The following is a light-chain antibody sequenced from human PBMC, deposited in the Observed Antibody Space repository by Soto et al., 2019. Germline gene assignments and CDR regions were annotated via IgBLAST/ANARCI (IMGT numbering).Light chain of an antibody. Sequence: SQAPSTRFCWLWARVTITCRASQTISSWLAWYQQKPGKAPKLLIYKASTLKSGVPARFSGSGSGTDLTLTISSLEPEDFAVYYCQQRRGFGPGTTGDIK. CDR1: QTISSW. CDR2: KAS. CDR3: QQRRG. V-gene: IGKV1-5*03. J-gene: IGKJ3*01.